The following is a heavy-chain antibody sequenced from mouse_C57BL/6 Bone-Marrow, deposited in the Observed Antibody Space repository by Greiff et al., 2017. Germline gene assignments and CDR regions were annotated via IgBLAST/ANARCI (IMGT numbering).Heavy chain of an antibody. CDR2: INPNNGGT. V-gene: IGHV1-18*01. J-gene: IGHJ3*01. CDR3: ARPGYYGNWAWFAY. Sequence: VQLQQSGPELVKPGASVKIPCKASGYTFTDYNMDWVKQSHGKSLEWIGDINPNNGGTIYNQKFKGKATLTVDKSSSTAYMELRSLTSEDTAVYYCARPGYYGNWAWFAYWGQGTLVTVSA. D-gene: IGHD2-1*01. CDR1: GYTFTDYN.